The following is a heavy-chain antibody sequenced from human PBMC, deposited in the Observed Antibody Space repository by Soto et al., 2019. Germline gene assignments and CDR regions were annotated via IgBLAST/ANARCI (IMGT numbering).Heavy chain of an antibody. V-gene: IGHV6-1*01. CDR3: ARGKCSGASCYSDNWLDR. CDR2: TYYRSKWYN. Sequence: SQTLSLTCAISGDTVSSNSAAWNWIRQSPSRGLEWLGRTYYRSKWYNDYAVSVKSRITINPDTSKNQFSLQLNSVTPEDTAVYYCARGKCSGASCYSDNWLDRCGQGTLVTVYS. CDR1: GDTVSSNSAA. J-gene: IGHJ5*02. D-gene: IGHD2-15*01.